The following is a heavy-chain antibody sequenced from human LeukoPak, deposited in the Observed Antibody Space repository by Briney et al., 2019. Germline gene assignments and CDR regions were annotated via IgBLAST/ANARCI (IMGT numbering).Heavy chain of an antibody. CDR3: ARQRRGYSGYDSFDY. V-gene: IGHV5-51*01. CDR1: GYRFTSYW. CDR2: IYPGDSDT. D-gene: IGHD5-12*01. Sequence: GESLQISYKGSGYRFTSYWIGWVRPMPGKGLEWMRIIYPGDSDTRYSPSLQGQVTISADKSISTAYLQWSSLKASDTAMYYCARQRRGYSGYDSFDYWGQGTLVTVSS. J-gene: IGHJ4*02.